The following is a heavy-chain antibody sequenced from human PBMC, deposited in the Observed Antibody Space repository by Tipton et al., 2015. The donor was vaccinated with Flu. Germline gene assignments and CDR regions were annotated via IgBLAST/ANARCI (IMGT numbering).Heavy chain of an antibody. D-gene: IGHD3-3*01. CDR1: GFTFSSYE. CDR3: ARGGMFGVVPLHGMHV. CDR2: MSGSGTAA. Sequence: VQSGGSLRRSCAASGFTFSSYEMNWVRQAPGKGLEWVSYMSGSGTAAYYADSLKGRFTITRDNAKNSLYLRLSNLRVEDTAVYFCARGGMFGVVPLHGMHVWGQATTVIVSP. V-gene: IGHV3-48*03. J-gene: IGHJ6*01.